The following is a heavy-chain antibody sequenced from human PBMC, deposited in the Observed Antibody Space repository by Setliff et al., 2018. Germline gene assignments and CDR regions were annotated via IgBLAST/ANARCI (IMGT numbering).Heavy chain of an antibody. CDR3: ATGTTPQAFDI. J-gene: IGHJ3*02. CDR2: INIDGSYT. Sequence: GESLRLSCAASGLTFTSHWMHWVRQAPGKGLVWVSRINIDGSYTSYADSVKGRFIISRDNAKNTLYLQMNSLRAEDTAVYYCATGTTPQAFDIWGQGTMVTVS. D-gene: IGHD1-7*01. V-gene: IGHV3-74*01. CDR1: GLTFTSHW.